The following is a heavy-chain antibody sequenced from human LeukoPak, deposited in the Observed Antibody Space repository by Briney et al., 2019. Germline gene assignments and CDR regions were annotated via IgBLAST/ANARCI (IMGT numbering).Heavy chain of an antibody. J-gene: IGHJ4*02. CDR3: AKAHSSSWDLTDY. CDR1: GFTFSSYW. V-gene: IGHV3-23*01. D-gene: IGHD6-13*01. Sequence: QTGGSLRLSCAASGFTFSSYWMGWVRQAPGKGLEWVSAISGSGGSTYYADSVKGRFTISRDNSKNTLYLQMNSLRAEDTAVYYCAKAHSSSWDLTDYWGQGTLVTVSS. CDR2: ISGSGGST.